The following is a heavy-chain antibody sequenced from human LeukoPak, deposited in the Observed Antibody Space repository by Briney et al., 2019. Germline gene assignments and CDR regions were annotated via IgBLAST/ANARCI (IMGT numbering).Heavy chain of an antibody. J-gene: IGHJ4*02. Sequence: ASVKVSCKASGYTFTGYYMHWVRQAPGQGLEWMGIINPSGGSTSYAQKFQGRVTMTRDTSTSTVYMELSSLRSEDTAVYYCARERYYDSSGYYLIYWGQGTLVTVSS. CDR1: GYTFTGYY. CDR3: ARERYYDSSGYYLIY. D-gene: IGHD3-22*01. CDR2: INPSGGST. V-gene: IGHV1-46*01.